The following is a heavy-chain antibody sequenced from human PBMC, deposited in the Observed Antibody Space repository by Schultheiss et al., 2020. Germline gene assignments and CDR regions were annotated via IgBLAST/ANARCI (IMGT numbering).Heavy chain of an antibody. J-gene: IGHJ6*02. Sequence: GASLKISCAASGFTFSSYDMHWVRQATGKGLEWVSAIGTAGDTYYPGSVKGRFTISRDNSKNTLYLQMNSLKTEDTAVYYCTTSLGVYYYYGMDVWGQGTTVTVSS. CDR3: TTSLGVYYYYGMDV. V-gene: IGHV3-13*01. CDR2: IGTAGDT. CDR1: GFTFSSYD. D-gene: IGHD1-14*01.